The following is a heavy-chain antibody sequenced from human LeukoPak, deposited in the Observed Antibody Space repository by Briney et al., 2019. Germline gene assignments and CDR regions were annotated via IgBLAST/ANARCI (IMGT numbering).Heavy chain of an antibody. V-gene: IGHV3-48*01. J-gene: IGHJ6*03. CDR1: GFTFSTYS. CDR3: AKVSGYRNYYYYYMDV. CDR2: ISSSSSTI. Sequence: PGGSLRLSCAASGFTFSTYSMNWVRQAPGKGLEWVSYISSSSSTIYYADSVKGRFTISRDNAKNSLYLQMNSLRAEDTALYYCAKVSGYRNYYYYYMDVWGKGTTVTISS. D-gene: IGHD5-12*01.